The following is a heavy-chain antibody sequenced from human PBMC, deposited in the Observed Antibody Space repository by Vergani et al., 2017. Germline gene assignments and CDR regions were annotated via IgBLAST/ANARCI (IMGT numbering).Heavy chain of an antibody. CDR1: GGSISSGGYS. D-gene: IGHD6-13*01. V-gene: IGHV4-30-2*01. Sequence: QLQLQESGPGLVKPSETLSLTCTVSGGSISSGGYSWSWIRQPPGKGLEWIGYIYHSGSTYYKPSLKSRVTISVDRSKNQFSLNLSSVTAADTAVYYCARVKGIAAAGSVYYYYYMDVWGKGTTVTVSS. J-gene: IGHJ6*03. CDR2: IYHSGST. CDR3: ARVKGIAAAGSVYYYYYMDV.